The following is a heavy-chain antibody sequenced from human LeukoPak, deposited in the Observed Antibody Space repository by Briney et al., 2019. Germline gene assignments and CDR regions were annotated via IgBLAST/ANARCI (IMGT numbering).Heavy chain of an antibody. D-gene: IGHD2/OR15-2a*01. CDR2: ISAGSSYI. Sequence: GGSLRLSCAASGFTFSSYSMNWVRQAPGKGLEWVSSISAGSSYIHYADSAKGRFTISRDNAKNSLYLQMNSLRAEDTAVYYCARDQIARSIDAFDIWGQGTMVTVSS. CDR1: GFTFSSYS. J-gene: IGHJ3*02. V-gene: IGHV3-21*01. CDR3: ARDQIARSIDAFDI.